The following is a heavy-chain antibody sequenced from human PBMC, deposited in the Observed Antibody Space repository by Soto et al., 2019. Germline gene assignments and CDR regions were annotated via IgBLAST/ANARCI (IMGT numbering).Heavy chain of an antibody. J-gene: IGHJ4*02. Sequence: SLGLSCATSGFIFDEYAIHWVRQSPGKGLECVSGINWTGDIMGDADSVKGRFTISRDSAETSLYLQMSSLRPEDTAFYHGAKDKTPRAYSGDEPSFNSWGQGT. V-gene: IGHV3-9*01. CDR2: INWTGDIM. CDR3: AKDKTPRAYSGDEPSFNS. CDR1: GFIFDEYA. D-gene: IGHD5-12*01.